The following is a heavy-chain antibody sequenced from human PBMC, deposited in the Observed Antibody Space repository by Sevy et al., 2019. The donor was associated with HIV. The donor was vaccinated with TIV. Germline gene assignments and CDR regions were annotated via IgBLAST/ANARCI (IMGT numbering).Heavy chain of an antibody. J-gene: IGHJ4*02. Sequence: ASVKVSCKASGYTFTSYGISWVRQAPGQGLEGRGWISAYNGNTNYAQKLQGRVTMTTGTSTGTAYMELRSLTSEDTAVYFCARNLYGSGTFDYWGQGTLVTVSS. CDR1: GYTFTSYG. D-gene: IGHD3-10*01. CDR2: ISAYNGNT. V-gene: IGHV1-18*01. CDR3: ARNLYGSGTFDY.